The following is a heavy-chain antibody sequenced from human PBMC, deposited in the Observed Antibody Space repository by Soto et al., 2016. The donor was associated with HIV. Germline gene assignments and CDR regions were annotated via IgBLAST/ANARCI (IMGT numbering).Heavy chain of an antibody. D-gene: IGHD4-17*01. J-gene: IGHJ3*01. V-gene: IGHV3-30*19. CDR2: ISDDGNNK. CDR3: PRDSRPLRWNGGGAFDF. CDR1: GFTFSSYG. Sequence: VQLVESGGGVVQPGRSQRLSCAASGFTFSSYGMHWVRQAPGKGLEWVAVISDDGNNKYYADSVKGRFTISRDNSKNMLYLQMNTLRADDTAVYYCPRDSRPLRWNGGGAFDFWGQGTMVTVSS.